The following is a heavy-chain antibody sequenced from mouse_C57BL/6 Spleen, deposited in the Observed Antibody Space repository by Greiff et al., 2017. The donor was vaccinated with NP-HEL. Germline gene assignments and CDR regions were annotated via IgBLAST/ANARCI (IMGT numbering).Heavy chain of an antibody. D-gene: IGHD3-2*02. CDR1: GYTFTSYW. V-gene: IGHV1-52*01. Sequence: QVQLQQPGTELVKPGASVKLSCKASGYTFTSYWMHWVKQRPGQGLEWIGNIDPSDSETHYNQKVKDKATLTVDKSSSTAYMQLSSLTSEDSAVYYCARWTAQASYYFDYWGQGTTLTVSS. J-gene: IGHJ2*01. CDR3: ARWTAQASYYFDY. CDR2: IDPSDSET.